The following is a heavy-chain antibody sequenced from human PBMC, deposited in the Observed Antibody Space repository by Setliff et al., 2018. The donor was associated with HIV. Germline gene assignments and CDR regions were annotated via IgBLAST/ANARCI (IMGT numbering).Heavy chain of an antibody. D-gene: IGHD3-22*01. Sequence: ASVKVSCKASGYTFTSCDINWVRQATGQGAEWMGWINPISDNTGYAQKFRGRVTMTRNTSISTAYMELTSLRSEDTAVYYCARDYYDSSGYYDDYWGQGTLVTVSS. CDR1: GYTFTSCD. J-gene: IGHJ4*02. CDR3: ARDYYDSSGYYDDY. V-gene: IGHV1-8*01. CDR2: INPISDNT.